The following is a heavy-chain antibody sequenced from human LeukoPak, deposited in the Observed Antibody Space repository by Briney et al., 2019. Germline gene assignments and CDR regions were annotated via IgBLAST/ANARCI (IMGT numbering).Heavy chain of an antibody. Sequence: GGSLRLSCAASGFTVSSNYMSWVRQAPGKGLEWVSVIYSGGSTYYADSVKGRFTISRDNSKNTLYLQVNSLRAEDTAVYYCARAYYGSGSYYKILDAFDIWGQGTMVTVSS. J-gene: IGHJ3*02. CDR1: GFTVSSNY. D-gene: IGHD3-10*01. CDR3: ARAYYGSGSYYKILDAFDI. V-gene: IGHV3-53*01. CDR2: IYSGGST.